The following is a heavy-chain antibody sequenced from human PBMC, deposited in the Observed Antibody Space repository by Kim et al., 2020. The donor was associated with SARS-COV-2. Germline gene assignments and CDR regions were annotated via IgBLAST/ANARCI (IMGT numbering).Heavy chain of an antibody. CDR2: IYYSGNT. V-gene: IGHV4-31*03. CDR1: GGSISSGYYY. Sequence: SETLSLTCTVSGGSISSGYYYWSWIRQHPGKGLEWIGYIYYSGNTYYNPSLKSRVTISVDTSKNQFSLKLISVTAADTAVYYCARDTVTTGVGGCDYWGQGTLVTVSS. CDR3: ARDTVTTGVGGCDY. D-gene: IGHD4-17*01. J-gene: IGHJ4*02.